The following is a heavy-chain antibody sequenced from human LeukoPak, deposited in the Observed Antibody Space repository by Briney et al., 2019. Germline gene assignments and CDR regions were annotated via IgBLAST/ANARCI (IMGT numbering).Heavy chain of an antibody. Sequence: PGGSLRLSCAASGFTSSSYAMSWVRQAPGKGLEWVSAISGSGGSTYYADSVKGRFTISRDNSKNTLYLQMNSLRAEDTAVYYCANYRDDFWSGYNDAFDIWGQGTMVTVSS. V-gene: IGHV3-23*01. D-gene: IGHD3-3*01. J-gene: IGHJ3*02. CDR1: GFTSSSYA. CDR2: ISGSGGST. CDR3: ANYRDDFWSGYNDAFDI.